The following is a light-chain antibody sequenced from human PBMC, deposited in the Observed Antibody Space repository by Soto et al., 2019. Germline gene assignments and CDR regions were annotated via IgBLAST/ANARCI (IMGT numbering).Light chain of an antibody. J-gene: IGKJ3*01. V-gene: IGKV3-15*01. Sequence: ETVMTQSPATLFVSPGERATLSCRASLSVGSNLAWYQQRPGQAPRLLIYGASTRATGIPVRFSGSGSGTEFTLTISRLQSEDFGFYYCQQYNKWPLFTFGPGTRVDMK. CDR2: GAS. CDR3: QQYNKWPLFT. CDR1: LSVGSN.